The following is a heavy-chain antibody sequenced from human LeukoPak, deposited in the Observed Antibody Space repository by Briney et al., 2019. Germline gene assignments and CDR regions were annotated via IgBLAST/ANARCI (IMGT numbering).Heavy chain of an antibody. CDR1: GFIFSSYS. Sequence: PGGSLRLSCAASGFIFSSYSMNWVRQAPGKGLEWVSSISATGHYIYYADSVKGRFTISRDNAKNSLYLRMNSLRAEDTAVYYCARDRSGYTFDDWGQGTLVTVSS. D-gene: IGHD5-18*01. V-gene: IGHV3-21*01. CDR2: ISATGHYI. J-gene: IGHJ4*02. CDR3: ARDRSGYTFDD.